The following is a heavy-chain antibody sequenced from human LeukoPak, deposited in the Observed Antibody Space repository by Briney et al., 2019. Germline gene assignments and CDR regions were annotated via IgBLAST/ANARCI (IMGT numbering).Heavy chain of an antibody. V-gene: IGHV3-23*01. CDR3: ARVVWGQLTYYFDY. J-gene: IGHJ4*02. CDR2: ISGSGGSS. Sequence: TGGSLRLSCAASGFTFSSHGMSWVRQAPGKGLEWVSAISGSGGSSFYADSVKGRFTISRDNSKNTLYVQMNSLRAEDTAVYYCARVVWGQLTYYFDYWGQGTLVTVSS. D-gene: IGHD3-16*01. CDR1: GFTFSSHG.